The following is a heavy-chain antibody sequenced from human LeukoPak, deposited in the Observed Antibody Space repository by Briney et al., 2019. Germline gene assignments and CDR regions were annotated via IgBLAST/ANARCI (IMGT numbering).Heavy chain of an antibody. J-gene: IGHJ4*02. CDR2: ISSGGTT. V-gene: IGHV3-53*04. CDR1: GFTVSSNF. Sequence: GGSLRLSCAASGFTVSSNFMTWVRQAPGKGLEWVSVISSGGTTYYADSVKGRFTISRHISKNTVYLQMNSLRAEDTAVYYCARDRSYGDFAWGYWGQGTLVTVSS. CDR3: ARDRSYGDFAWGY. D-gene: IGHD4-17*01.